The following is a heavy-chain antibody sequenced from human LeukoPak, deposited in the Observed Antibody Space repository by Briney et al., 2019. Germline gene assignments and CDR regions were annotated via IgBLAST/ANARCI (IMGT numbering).Heavy chain of an antibody. CDR2: ISSSSSYI. Sequence: PGGSLRLSCAASGFTFSSYSMNWVRQAPGKGLEWVSSISSSSSYIYYADSLKGRFTISRDNAKKSVYLQMNSLRAEDTAVYYCAKDAYYDSSGTYFDYWGQGTLVTVSS. CDR3: AKDAYYDSSGTYFDY. V-gene: IGHV3-21*01. J-gene: IGHJ4*02. CDR1: GFTFSSYS. D-gene: IGHD3-22*01.